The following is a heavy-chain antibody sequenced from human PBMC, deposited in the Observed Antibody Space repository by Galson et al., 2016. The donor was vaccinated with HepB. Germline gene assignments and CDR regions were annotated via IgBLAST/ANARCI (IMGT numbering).Heavy chain of an antibody. V-gene: IGHV4-39*01. J-gene: IGHJ4*02. CDR1: GGSISSSSYY. CDR2: IYYSGST. Sequence: ETLYLPCTVSGGSISSSSYYWDWIRPPPGKGLEWIGSIYYSGSTYYKPSLKSRVTISVDTSKNQFSLKLSSVTAADTAVYYFARNERRWLHSPYYFDSWGQGTLVTVSS. D-gene: IGHD5-24*01. CDR3: ARNERRWLHSPYYFDS.